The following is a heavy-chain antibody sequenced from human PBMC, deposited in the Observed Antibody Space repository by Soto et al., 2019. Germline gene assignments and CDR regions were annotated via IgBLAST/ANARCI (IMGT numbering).Heavy chain of an antibody. CDR1: GYSFTSYW. CDR3: ARDVVVVAATTNYYYYGMDV. CDR2: IYPGDSDT. V-gene: IGHV5-51*01. J-gene: IGHJ6*02. Sequence: ESLKISCKGSGYSFTSYWIGWVRQMPGKGLEWMGIIYPGDSDTRYSPSFQGQVTISADKSISTAYLQWSSLKASDTAMYYCARDVVVVAATTNYYYYGMDVWGQGTTVTVSS. D-gene: IGHD2-15*01.